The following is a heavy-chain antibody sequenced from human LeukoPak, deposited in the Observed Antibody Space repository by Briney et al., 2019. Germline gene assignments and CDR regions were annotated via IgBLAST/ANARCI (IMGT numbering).Heavy chain of an antibody. Sequence: SETLSLTCTVSGGSISSYYWTWIRQPPGKGLEWIGYMYHSGNTNYNPSLWSRVTMSVDTSKSQFSLKLTFVTAADTAVYYCACLSSNGRRAFDIWGQGTMVTVSS. J-gene: IGHJ3*02. CDR3: ACLSSNGRRAFDI. V-gene: IGHV4-59*08. CDR2: MYHSGNT. D-gene: IGHD2-8*01. CDR1: GGSISSYY.